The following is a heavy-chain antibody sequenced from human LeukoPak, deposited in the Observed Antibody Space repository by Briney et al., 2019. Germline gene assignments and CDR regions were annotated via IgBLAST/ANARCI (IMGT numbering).Heavy chain of an antibody. D-gene: IGHD2-2*01. Sequence: PSETLSLTCAVSGSSISSDFYWGWVRQPPGKGLEWIGTIYHSGVSYLNPSLKSRLTISGDTSKNQFSLKLYSVTAADTAVYYCTREKASAVHYWGQGILVIVSS. V-gene: IGHV4-38-2*02. J-gene: IGHJ4*02. CDR2: IYHSGVS. CDR1: GSSISSDFY. CDR3: TREKASAVHY.